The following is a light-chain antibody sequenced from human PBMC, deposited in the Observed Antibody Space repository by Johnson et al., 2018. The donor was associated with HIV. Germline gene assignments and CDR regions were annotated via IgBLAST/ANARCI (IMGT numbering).Light chain of an antibody. Sequence: QSVLTQPPSVSAAPGQKVTISCSGSSSNIGKNYVSWYQQLPGTAPKLLIFDTHTRPSGIPDRLSGSKSGTSASLAITGLQRGDAADYYCGTWDRSLSAYVVGTGTSVTVL. CDR1: SSNIGKNY. V-gene: IGLV1-51*01. CDR3: GTWDRSLSAYV. CDR2: DTH. J-gene: IGLJ1*01.